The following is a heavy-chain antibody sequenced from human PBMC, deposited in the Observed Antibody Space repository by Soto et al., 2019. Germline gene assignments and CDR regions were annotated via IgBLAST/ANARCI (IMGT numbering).Heavy chain of an antibody. J-gene: IGHJ3*02. V-gene: IGHV3-33*01. CDR2: IWYDGSNK. Sequence: GGSLRLSCAASGFTFSSYGMHWVRQAPGKGLEWVAVIWYDGSNKYYADSVKGRFTISRDNSKNTLYLQMNSLRAEDTAVYYCARRGSSIAARHDAFDIWGQGTMVTVSS. CDR3: ARRGSSIAARHDAFDI. D-gene: IGHD6-6*01. CDR1: GFTFSSYG.